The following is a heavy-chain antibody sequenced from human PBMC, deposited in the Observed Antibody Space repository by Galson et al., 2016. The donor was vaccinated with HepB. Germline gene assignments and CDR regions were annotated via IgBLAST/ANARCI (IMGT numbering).Heavy chain of an antibody. CDR1: GGSFSGYY. CDR2: INHSGGTDYSPSLST. D-gene: IGHD1-26*01. J-gene: IGHJ4*02. CDR3: ARAGYYGAAIDS. V-gene: IGHV4-34*01. Sequence: TLSLTCVVQGGSFSGYYWSWIRQAPGKGLEWIGEINHSGGTDYSPSLSTNYHPSLKSRGTISVDTSKNQISLRLNSVTAADTAVYYCARAGYYGAAIDSWGQGARVAVSS.